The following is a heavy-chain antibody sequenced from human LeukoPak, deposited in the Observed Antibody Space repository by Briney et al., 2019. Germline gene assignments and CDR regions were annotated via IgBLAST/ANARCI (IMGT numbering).Heavy chain of an antibody. Sequence: KSSETLSLTCTVSGGSISSGDYYWSWIRQPPGKGLEWIGYIYYSGSTYYNPSLKSRVTISVDTSKNQFPLKLSSVTAADTAVYYCARVSLGYCSSTSCPWGAFDIWGQGTMVTVSS. V-gene: IGHV4-30-4*01. CDR2: IYYSGST. CDR1: GGSISSGDYY. D-gene: IGHD2-2*01. J-gene: IGHJ3*02. CDR3: ARVSLGYCSSTSCPWGAFDI.